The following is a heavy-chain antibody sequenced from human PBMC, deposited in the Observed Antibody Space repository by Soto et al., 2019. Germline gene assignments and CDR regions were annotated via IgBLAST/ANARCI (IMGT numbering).Heavy chain of an antibody. CDR3: AKNGEIAAAGEWL. Sequence: GGSLRLSCATSGFTFSSYPMRWVRQAPGKGLEWVSGISGSGGSTNYADSVKGRFTISRDNSKNTLYLQMNSLRAEDTAVYYCAKNGEIAAAGEWLWGQGTLVTVSS. CDR2: ISGSGGST. J-gene: IGHJ4*02. V-gene: IGHV3-23*01. CDR1: GFTFSSYP. D-gene: IGHD6-13*01.